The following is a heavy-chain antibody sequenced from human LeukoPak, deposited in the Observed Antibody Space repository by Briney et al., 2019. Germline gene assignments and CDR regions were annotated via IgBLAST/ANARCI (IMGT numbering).Heavy chain of an antibody. CDR3: ARDRGYSSGAFDY. D-gene: IGHD6-19*01. CDR2: ISSSSSYI. CDR1: GFTFSSYS. J-gene: IGHJ4*02. V-gene: IGHV3-21*01. Sequence: GGSLRLSCAASGFTFSSYSMNWVRQAPGKGLEWVSSISSSSSYIYYADSVKGRFTISRDNAKNSLYLQMNSLRAEDTAVYYCARDRGYSSGAFDYWGQGTLVTVSS.